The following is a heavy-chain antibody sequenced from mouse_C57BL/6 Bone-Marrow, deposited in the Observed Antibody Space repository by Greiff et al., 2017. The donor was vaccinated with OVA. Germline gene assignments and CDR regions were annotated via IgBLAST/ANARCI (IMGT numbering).Heavy chain of an antibody. CDR3: ARGYYGSSYYFDY. CDR1: GYTFTSYW. CDR2: INPSNGGT. D-gene: IGHD1-1*01. J-gene: IGHJ2*01. V-gene: IGHV1-53*01. Sequence: VQLQQSGPELVKPGASVKLSCKASGYTFTSYWRTWVKQRPGQGLEWIGNINPSNGGTNYNEKFKSKATLTVDKSSSTAYMQLSSLTSEDSAVYYCARGYYGSSYYFDYWGQGTTLTVSS.